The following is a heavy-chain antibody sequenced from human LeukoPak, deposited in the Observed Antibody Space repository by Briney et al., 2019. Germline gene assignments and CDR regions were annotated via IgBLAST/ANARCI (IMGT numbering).Heavy chain of an antibody. CDR2: IWYDGSNK. Sequence: GGSLRLSCAASGFTFSRYWMSWVRQAPGKGLEWVAVIWYDGSNKYYADSVKGRFTISRDNSKNTLYLQMNSLRAEDTAVYYCARGAFDYDILTGGGIGRNYFDYWGQGTLVTVSS. CDR1: GFTFSRYW. V-gene: IGHV3-33*08. J-gene: IGHJ4*02. CDR3: ARGAFDYDILTGGGIGRNYFDY. D-gene: IGHD3-9*01.